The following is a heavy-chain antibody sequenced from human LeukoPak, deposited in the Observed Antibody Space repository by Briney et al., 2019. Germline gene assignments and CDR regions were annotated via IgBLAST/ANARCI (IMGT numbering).Heavy chain of an antibody. D-gene: IGHD4-17*01. Sequence: PSETLSLTCAVSGGSISSGGYSWSWIRQPPGKGLEWVGYIYHSGSTYYNPSLKSRVTVSVDRSKNQFSLKLSSVTAADTAVYYCAVMWTTVTKLRLNAFDIWGQGTMVTVSS. V-gene: IGHV4-30-2*01. J-gene: IGHJ3*02. CDR1: GGSISSGGYS. CDR2: IYHSGST. CDR3: AVMWTTVTKLRLNAFDI.